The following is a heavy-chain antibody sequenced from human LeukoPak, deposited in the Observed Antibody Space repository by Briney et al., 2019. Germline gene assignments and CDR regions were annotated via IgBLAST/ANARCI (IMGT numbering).Heavy chain of an antibody. D-gene: IGHD3-22*01. CDR3: APSGYYPYYFDY. J-gene: IGHJ4*02. CDR1: GFTFSTYA. Sequence: GGSLRLSCAGSGFTFSTYAMSWVRQAPGKGLEWHSTITSGSDSYYADSVKGRFTISRDNSKNTLYLQMNSLRAEDTAVYYGAPSGYYPYYFDYWGQGTLVTVSS. V-gene: IGHV3-23*01. CDR2: ITSGSDS.